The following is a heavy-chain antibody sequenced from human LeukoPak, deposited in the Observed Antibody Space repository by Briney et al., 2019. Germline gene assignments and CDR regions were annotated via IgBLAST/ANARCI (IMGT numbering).Heavy chain of an antibody. D-gene: IGHD3-3*01. CDR3: AKGGYYDFWKDGMGV. CDR2: ISGNGGTT. CDR1: GFTFNSYA. J-gene: IGHJ6*02. Sequence: GGSLRLSCAASGFTFNSYAMSWVRQAPGKGLEWVSGISGNGGTTNYADSVKGRFTISRDNSKNTLYLQMISLRAEDTAVYYCAKGGYYDFWKDGMGVWGQGTTVTVSS. V-gene: IGHV3-23*01.